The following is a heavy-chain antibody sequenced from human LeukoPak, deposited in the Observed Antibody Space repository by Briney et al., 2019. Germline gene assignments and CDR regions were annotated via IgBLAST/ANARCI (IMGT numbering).Heavy chain of an antibody. CDR3: ARGGSMVRGVMGY. CDR1: GFTFSSYA. J-gene: IGHJ4*02. V-gene: IGHV3-23*01. Sequence: GGSLRLSCEASGFTFSSYAMSWVRQAPGKGLEWVSVISGSGDSAFYADSVKGQFTISRDNSKNTLYLQMNSLRAEDTAVYYCARGGSMVRGVMGYWGQGTLVTVSS. CDR2: ISGSGDSA. D-gene: IGHD3-10*01.